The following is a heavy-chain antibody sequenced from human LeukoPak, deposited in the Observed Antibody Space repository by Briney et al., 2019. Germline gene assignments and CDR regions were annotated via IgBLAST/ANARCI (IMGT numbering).Heavy chain of an antibody. J-gene: IGHJ4*02. V-gene: IGHV4-38-2*02. CDR2: VYHSGST. D-gene: IGHD3-22*01. Sequence: SETLSLTCTVSGYSIGSGYYWGWIRQSPGKGLEWIGSVYHSGSTYYNPSLKSPVTISVDTSKNQFSLELSSVTAADTAVYYCAGLGAYYYDSSGYYYNRYFDYWGQGILVTVSS. CDR1: GYSIGSGYY. CDR3: AGLGAYYYDSSGYYYNRYFDY.